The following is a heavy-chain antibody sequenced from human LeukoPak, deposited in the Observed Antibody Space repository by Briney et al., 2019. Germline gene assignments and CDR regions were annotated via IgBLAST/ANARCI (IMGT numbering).Heavy chain of an antibody. CDR1: GDMFTSYA. V-gene: IGHV1-18*01. J-gene: IGHJ3*02. CDR3: ARPDYGGNRGPFDI. D-gene: IGHD4-23*01. Sequence: GASVTVSFKASGDMFTSYAFSWVRQAPGQGLERMGWISANNGNTNYAQKLQDRVTMTTDTSTSTAYMEVRSLRSDDTAVYYCARPDYGGNRGPFDIWGQGTMVTVSS. CDR2: ISANNGNT.